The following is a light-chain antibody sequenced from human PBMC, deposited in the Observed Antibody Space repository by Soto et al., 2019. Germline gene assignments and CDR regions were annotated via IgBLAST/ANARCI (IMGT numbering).Light chain of an antibody. V-gene: IGKV3-15*01. CDR3: QQYNNWPPWT. J-gene: IGKJ1*01. Sequence: EIVMTQSPATLSLSPGERVTLSCRASQSVRSNLAWYQQKAGQAPRLLIYGASTRATGIPTRFSGSGSGTEFTLTITSLQSEDFAVYYCQQYNNWPPWTFGQGTKVEIK. CDR2: GAS. CDR1: QSVRSN.